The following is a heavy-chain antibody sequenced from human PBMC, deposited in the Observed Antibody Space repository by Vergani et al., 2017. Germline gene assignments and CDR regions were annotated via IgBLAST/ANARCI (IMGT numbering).Heavy chain of an antibody. V-gene: IGHV5-51*01. CDR3: AILYGRDSSGSKYFDY. D-gene: IGHD3-22*01. CDR2: IHPADSDT. Sequence: EVQLVQSGAEVKKPGESLKISCQISGYSFTNYWIGWVRQMPGKGLEWMGIIHPADSDTRYSPSFQGQVTISVDKSISTAYLQRSSLRASDSAMYYCAILYGRDSSGSKYFDYLGQGTLGTVSS. CDR1: GYSFTNYW. J-gene: IGHJ4*02.